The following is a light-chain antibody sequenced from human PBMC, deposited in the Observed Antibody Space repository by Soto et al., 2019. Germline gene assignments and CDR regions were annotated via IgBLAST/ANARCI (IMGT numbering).Light chain of an antibody. Sequence: QSVLTQPPSVSGAPGQRVTISCTGSNSNIGAGYDVHWYQQLPGTAPKLLIYGNNNRPSGVPDRFSGSTSGTSASLAITGLQAEDEADYYCQSYDSSLGASVFGGGTQLTVL. CDR2: GNN. J-gene: IGLJ7*01. V-gene: IGLV1-40*01. CDR1: NSNIGAGYD. CDR3: QSYDSSLGASV.